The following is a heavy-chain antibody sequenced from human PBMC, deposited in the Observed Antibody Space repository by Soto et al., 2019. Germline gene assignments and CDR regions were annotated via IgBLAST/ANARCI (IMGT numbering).Heavy chain of an antibody. Sequence: VGSLRLSCAASGFIFNEYGVHWVRQAPGKGLEWVAVIWYDGSNKYYADSVKGRFTISRDNSKNTMSLQMNNLRAEDTAVYYCARWGCSGTNCNLNQRSYDLWGQGTLVTVSS. V-gene: IGHV3-33*03. CDR3: ARWGCSGTNCNLNQRSYDL. CDR1: GFIFNEYG. J-gene: IGHJ4*02. D-gene: IGHD2-15*01. CDR2: IWYDGSNK.